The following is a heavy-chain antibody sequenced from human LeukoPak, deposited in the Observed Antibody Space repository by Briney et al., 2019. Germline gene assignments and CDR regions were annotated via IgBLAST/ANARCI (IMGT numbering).Heavy chain of an antibody. J-gene: IGHJ4*02. CDR1: GYTFTSYY. CDR2: INPSGGTT. D-gene: IGHD2-15*01. Sequence: ASVKVSCKASGYTFTSYYMHWVRQAPGQGLEWMGIINPSGGTTSYAQKFQGRVTMTRDTSTSTVYMELSSLRSEDMAVYYCARDYLKVVVAGTAPSAGHMDYWGQGTLVTVSS. V-gene: IGHV1-46*01. CDR3: ARDYLKVVVAGTAPSAGHMDY.